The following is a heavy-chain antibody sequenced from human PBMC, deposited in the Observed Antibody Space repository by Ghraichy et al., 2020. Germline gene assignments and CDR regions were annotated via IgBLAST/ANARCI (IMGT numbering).Heavy chain of an antibody. D-gene: IGHD1-26*01. Sequence: LSLTCAASGFSLENYGMSWVRQCPGQGLQWVSGINWNGGSTRYGDSMRARFTISRDSGKNSLYLQMNSLTVDDTAAYYCARESSGSYYLDVWGQGILVTVSP. CDR2: INWNGGST. J-gene: IGHJ4*02. CDR1: GFSLENYG. V-gene: IGHV3-20*04. CDR3: ARESSGSYYLDV.